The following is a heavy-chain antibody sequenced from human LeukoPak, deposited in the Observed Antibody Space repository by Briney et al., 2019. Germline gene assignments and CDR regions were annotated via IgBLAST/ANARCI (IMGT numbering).Heavy chain of an antibody. J-gene: IGHJ2*01. Sequence: GESLKISCKVSGYRLTNNWIGWVRQMPGKGLEWMGIIYPGDSNTRYSPSFQGQVTISADKSINTAYVQWSSLKASDTAMYYCARRVVNNRNWYFNLWGRGTLVTVSS. D-gene: IGHD4-23*01. CDR3: ARRVVNNRNWYFNL. CDR1: GYRLTNNW. V-gene: IGHV5-51*01. CDR2: IYPGDSNT.